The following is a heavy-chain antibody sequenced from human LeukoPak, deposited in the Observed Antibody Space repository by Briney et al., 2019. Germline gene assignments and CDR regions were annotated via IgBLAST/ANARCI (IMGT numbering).Heavy chain of an antibody. J-gene: IGHJ3*02. CDR1: GGSINSGTYF. D-gene: IGHD3-3*01. Sequence: SETLSLTCTVSGGSINSGTYFWGWIRQPPGKGLEWIGNIYYTASTSYNPSLKSRVTISVDTSKNQFSLKPSSVTAADTAVYYCARERRITIFGVVIHGGAPLETFGIWGQGTMVTVSS. CDR2: IYYTAST. CDR3: ARERRITIFGVVIHGGAPLETFGI. V-gene: IGHV4-39*02.